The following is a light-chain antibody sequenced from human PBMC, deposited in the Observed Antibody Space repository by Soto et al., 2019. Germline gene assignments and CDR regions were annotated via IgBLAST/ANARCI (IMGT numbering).Light chain of an antibody. J-gene: IGLJ2*01. V-gene: IGLV2-14*03. CDR2: DVS. CDR3: SSFTSSDTLVV. Sequence: QSALTQPASVSGSPGQSIPISCTGTSSDVGGYNFVSWYQHHPAKAPKLMIYDVSNRPSGVSNRFSGSKSGNTASLTISGLQSEDQAHYYCSSFTSSDTLVVFGGGTKLTVL. CDR1: SSDVGGYNF.